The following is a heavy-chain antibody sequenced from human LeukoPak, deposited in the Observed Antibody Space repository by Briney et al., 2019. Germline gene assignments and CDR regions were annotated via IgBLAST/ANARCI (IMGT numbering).Heavy chain of an antibody. CDR1: GFTFSSYG. D-gene: IGHD4-17*01. CDR3: AKDFSPYGDSYFDY. J-gene: IGHJ4*02. V-gene: IGHV3-30*18. Sequence: GGSLRLSCAASGFTFSSYGMHWVRQAPGKGLEWVAVISYDGSNKYYAGSVKGRFTISRDNSKNTLYLQMNSLRAEDTAVYYCAKDFSPYGDSYFDYWGQGTLVTVSS. CDR2: ISYDGSNK.